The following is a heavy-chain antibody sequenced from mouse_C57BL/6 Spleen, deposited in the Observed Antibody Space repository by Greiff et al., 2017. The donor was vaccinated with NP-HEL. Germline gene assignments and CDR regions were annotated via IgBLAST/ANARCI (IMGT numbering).Heavy chain of an antibody. V-gene: IGHV1-81*01. CDR2: IYPSSGNT. CDR3: ARENYGSQGAY. J-gene: IGHJ3*01. Sequence: VQLQQSGAELARPGASVKLSCKASGYTFTSYGISWVKQRTGQGLEWIGEIYPSSGNTYYNEKFKGKATLTADKSSSTAYMELRSLTSEDSAVYFCARENYGSQGAYWGQGTLVTVSA. D-gene: IGHD1-1*01. CDR1: GYTFTSYG.